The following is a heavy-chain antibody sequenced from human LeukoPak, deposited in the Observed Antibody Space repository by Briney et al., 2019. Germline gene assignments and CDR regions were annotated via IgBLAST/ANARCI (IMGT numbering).Heavy chain of an antibody. D-gene: IGHD1-26*01. CDR2: IYYSGST. CDR3: ARDDGVGAGLDY. Sequence: SETLSLTCTVSGGSISSGGYYWSWIRQHPGKGLEWIGYIYYSGSTYYNPSLKSRVTISVDTSKNQFSLKLSSVTAADTAVYYCARDDGVGAGLDYWGQGTLVTVSS. V-gene: IGHV4-31*03. CDR1: GGSISSGGYY. J-gene: IGHJ4*02.